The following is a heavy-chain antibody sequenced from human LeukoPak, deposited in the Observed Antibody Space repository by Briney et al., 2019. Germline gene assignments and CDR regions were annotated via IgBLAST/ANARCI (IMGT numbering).Heavy chain of an antibody. Sequence: PSETLSLTCTVSGGSISSYYWSWIRQPAGKGLEWIGRIYTSGSTNYNPSLKSRVTMSVDTSKNQFSLKLSSVTAADTAVYYCARGPTTVNPPYYYYSYYMDVWGKGTTITVSS. CDR1: GGSISSYY. D-gene: IGHD4-11*01. J-gene: IGHJ6*03. CDR3: ARGPTTVNPPYYYYSYYMDV. V-gene: IGHV4-4*07. CDR2: IYTSGST.